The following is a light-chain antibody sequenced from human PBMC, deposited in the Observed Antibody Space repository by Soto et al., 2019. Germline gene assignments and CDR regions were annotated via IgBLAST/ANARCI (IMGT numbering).Light chain of an antibody. V-gene: IGLV2-14*01. Sequence: QSVLTQPASVSGSPGQSITISCTGSSSDIGAYNYVSWFQQYPGKAPKLIISEVSNRPSGVSNRFSGSKSSTAASLTISGLQTEDEADYFCFSFTTDWTHVFGTGTKVTVL. CDR3: FSFTTDWTHV. J-gene: IGLJ1*01. CDR1: SSDIGAYNY. CDR2: EVS.